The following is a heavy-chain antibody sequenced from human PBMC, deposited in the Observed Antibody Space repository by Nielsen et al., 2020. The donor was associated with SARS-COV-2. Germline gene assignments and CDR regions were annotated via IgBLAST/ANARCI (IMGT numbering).Heavy chain of an antibody. D-gene: IGHD3-10*01. CDR3: ARAFYGSGGSYYYYGMDV. CDR1: GGSISSGDYY. CDR2: IYYSGST. Sequence: LRLSCTVSGGSISSGDYYWSWIRQPPGKGLEWIGYIYYSGSTYYNPSLKSRVTISVDTSKNQFSLKLSSVTAADTAVYYCARAFYGSGGSYYYYGMDVWGQGTTVTVSS. V-gene: IGHV4-30-4*01. J-gene: IGHJ6*02.